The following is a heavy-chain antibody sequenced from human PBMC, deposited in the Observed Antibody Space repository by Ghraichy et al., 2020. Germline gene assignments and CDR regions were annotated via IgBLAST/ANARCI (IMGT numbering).Heavy chain of an antibody. V-gene: IGHV3-53*01. CDR2: IYSGDSK. J-gene: IGHJ6*02. Sequence: GGSLRLSCAASGFTVSNKYMTWVRQAPGKGLEWVSVIYSGDSKYYTDSVKGRFTISRDSSKNTLYLQMNSLRAEDTAVYYCARDSRPDHYGMDVWGQGTTVTVSS. D-gene: IGHD2-2*01. CDR3: ARDSRPDHYGMDV. CDR1: GFTVSNKY.